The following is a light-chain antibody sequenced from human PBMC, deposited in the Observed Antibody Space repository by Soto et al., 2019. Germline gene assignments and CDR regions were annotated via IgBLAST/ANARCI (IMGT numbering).Light chain of an antibody. CDR1: SSDVGGYNY. V-gene: IGLV2-14*01. Sequence: QSALTQPASVSGSPGQSITISCTGTSSDVGGYNYDSWYQHHPGKAPRLMIYEVNNRPSGVSNRFSASKSGNTASLTISGLQAEDEADYYCSSYEISSSHVVFGGGTKLTVL. J-gene: IGLJ2*01. CDR2: EVN. CDR3: SSYEISSSHVV.